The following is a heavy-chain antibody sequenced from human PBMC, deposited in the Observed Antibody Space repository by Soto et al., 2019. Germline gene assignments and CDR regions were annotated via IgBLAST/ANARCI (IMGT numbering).Heavy chain of an antibody. J-gene: IGHJ6*02. CDR3: ATAGAAGSVMGV. CDR1: GFSLHTYG. V-gene: IGHV3-21*02. D-gene: IGHD2-15*01. CDR2: IDSTSRYI. Sequence: EMQLVESGGGLVKPGGSLRLSCLASGFSLHTYGMNWVRQAPGKGLEWVSTIDSTSRYIYYADSVKGRLTISRDNARNSVYLQLNSLRAEDTAVYYCATAGAAGSVMGVWGQGTTVTVSS.